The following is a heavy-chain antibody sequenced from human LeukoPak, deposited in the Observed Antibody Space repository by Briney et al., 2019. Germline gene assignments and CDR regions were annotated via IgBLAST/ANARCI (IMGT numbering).Heavy chain of an antibody. J-gene: IGHJ4*02. CDR1: GYTFTSYY. V-gene: IGHV1-46*01. CDR2: INPSGGRT. D-gene: IGHD5-18*01. Sequence: ASVKVSCKASGYTFTSYYIHWVRQAPGQGLEWMGIINPSGGRTSHTQNFQGRVAVTRDTSTSTIYMDLSSLTSEDTAVYYCAGTAGYSYGRIDYWGQGTLVTVSS. CDR3: AGTAGYSYGRIDY.